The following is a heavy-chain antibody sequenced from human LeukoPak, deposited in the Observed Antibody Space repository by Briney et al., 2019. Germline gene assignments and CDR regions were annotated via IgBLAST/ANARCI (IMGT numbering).Heavy chain of an antibody. D-gene: IGHD6-13*01. CDR3: AKYGSSWSLHY. Sequence: GXXLRLSCAASGFTFSSYAMHWVRQAPGKGLEWVAFIRYDGSNKYYADSVKGRFTISRDNSKNTLYLQMNSLRAEDTAVYYCAKYGSSWSLHYWGQGTLVTVSS. J-gene: IGHJ4*02. V-gene: IGHV3-30*02. CDR1: GFTFSSYA. CDR2: IRYDGSNK.